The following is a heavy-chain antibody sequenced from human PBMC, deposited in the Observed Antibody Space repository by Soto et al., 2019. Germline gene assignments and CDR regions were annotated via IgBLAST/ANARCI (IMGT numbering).Heavy chain of an antibody. J-gene: IGHJ4*02. V-gene: IGHV3-33*01. Sequence: PGGSLRLSCAASGFTFSSYGMHWVRQAPGKGLEWVAVIWYDGSNKYYADSVKGRFTISRDNSKNTLYLQMNSLRAEDTAVYYCARDLPSSSWDGIGFDYWGQGTLVTVSS. CDR2: IWYDGSNK. CDR1: GFTFSSYG. CDR3: ARDLPSSSWDGIGFDY. D-gene: IGHD6-13*01.